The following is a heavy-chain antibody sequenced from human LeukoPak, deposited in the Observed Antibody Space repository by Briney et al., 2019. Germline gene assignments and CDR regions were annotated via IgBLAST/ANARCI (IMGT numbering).Heavy chain of an antibody. V-gene: IGHV4-38-2*02. CDR2: IYHSGST. Sequence: SETLSLTCTVSGYSISSGYYWGWIRQPPGKGLEWIGSIYHSGSTYYNPSLKSRVTISVDTSKNQFSLKLSSVTAADTAVYCCAIYRYCSSTSCSVFGIYYFDYWGQGTLVTVSS. CDR3: AIYRYCSSTSCSVFGIYYFDY. J-gene: IGHJ4*02. CDR1: GYSISSGYY. D-gene: IGHD2-2*01.